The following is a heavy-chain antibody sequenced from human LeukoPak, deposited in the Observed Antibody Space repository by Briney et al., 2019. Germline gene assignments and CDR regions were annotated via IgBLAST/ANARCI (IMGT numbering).Heavy chain of an antibody. CDR3: VTSWNRQQRDW. J-gene: IGHJ4*02. D-gene: IGHD1-1*01. CDR1: GFTFSSYA. CDR2: ISGSGGST. V-gene: IGHV3-23*01. Sequence: GGPLRLSCAASGFTFSSYAMSWVRQAPGKGLEWVSAISGSGGSTYYADSVKGRFTISRDNAKQSLYLQLDTVTAEDTAVYYCVTSWNRQQRDWWGQGILVTVSS.